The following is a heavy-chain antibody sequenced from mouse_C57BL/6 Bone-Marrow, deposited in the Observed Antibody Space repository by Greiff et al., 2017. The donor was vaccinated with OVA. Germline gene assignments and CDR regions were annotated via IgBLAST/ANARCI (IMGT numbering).Heavy chain of an antibody. V-gene: IGHV5-4*01. J-gene: IGHJ1*03. CDR3: AREEDSNYGIWYFEV. Sequence: EVKLMESGGGLVKPGGSLKLSCAASGFTFSSYAMSWVRQTPEKRLEWVATISDGGSYTYYPDNVKGRFTISRDNAKNNLYLEMSHLKSEDTAMYYCAREEDSNYGIWYFEVWGTGTTVTVSS. CDR1: GFTFSSYA. D-gene: IGHD2-5*01. CDR2: ISDGGSYT.